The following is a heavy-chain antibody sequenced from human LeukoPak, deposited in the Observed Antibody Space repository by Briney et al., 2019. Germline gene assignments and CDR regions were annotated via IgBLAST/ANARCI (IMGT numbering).Heavy chain of an antibody. J-gene: IGHJ5*02. V-gene: IGHV3-53*01. CDR1: GFTVSSNY. CDR2: IYSGGST. CDR3: ARGGDSSGWYNWFDP. D-gene: IGHD6-19*01. Sequence: GGSLRLSCAASGFTVSSNYMSWVRQAPGKGLXXXXVIYSGGSTYYADSVKGRFTISRDNSKNTLYLQMNSLRAEDTAVYYCARGGDSSGWYNWFDPWGQGTLVTVSS.